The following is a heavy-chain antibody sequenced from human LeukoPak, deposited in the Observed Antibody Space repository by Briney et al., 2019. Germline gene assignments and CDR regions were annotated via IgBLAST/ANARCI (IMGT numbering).Heavy chain of an antibody. CDR3: ASGTFDL. Sequence: PGRSLRLSCAASGFTFDDYAMHWVRQAPGKGLEWVSGISWNSGSIGYADSVKGRFTISRDNAKNSLYLQMNSLRAEDTALYHCASGTFDLWGRGTLVTVSS. CDR1: GFTFDDYA. CDR2: ISWNSGSI. D-gene: IGHD6-25*01. J-gene: IGHJ2*01. V-gene: IGHV3-9*01.